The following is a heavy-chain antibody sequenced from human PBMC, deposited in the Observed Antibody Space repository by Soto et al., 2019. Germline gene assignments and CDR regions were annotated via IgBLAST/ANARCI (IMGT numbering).Heavy chain of an antibody. J-gene: IGHJ4*02. CDR1: GYPFTDYY. Sequence: ASVKVSCKASGYPFTDYYLHWVRQAPGQGLEWMGWINPNSGGTNYAQKFKGWVTMTRDTSISTAYMELSRLRSDDTAVYYCARVGVVLVNYYFDYWGQGTLVTVSS. CDR3: ARVGVVLVNYYFDY. V-gene: IGHV1-2*04. D-gene: IGHD3-3*01. CDR2: INPNSGGT.